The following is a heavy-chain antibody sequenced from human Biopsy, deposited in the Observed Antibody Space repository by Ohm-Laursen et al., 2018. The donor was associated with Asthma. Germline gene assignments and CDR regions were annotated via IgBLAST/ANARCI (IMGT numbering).Heavy chain of an antibody. CDR1: GGSISSFY. J-gene: IGHJ4*02. CDR3: ATLRVYCRGANCFFFNY. CDR2: VYWTGST. D-gene: IGHD2-2*01. V-gene: IGHV4-59*12. Sequence: GTLSLTCSVYGGSISSFYWSWIRQSPEKGLEWMGYVYWTGSTNYSPSLKSRVTILVDKSKNQFSLNLSAVTAADTAVYYCATLRVYCRGANCFFFNYWGQGTLDTVSS.